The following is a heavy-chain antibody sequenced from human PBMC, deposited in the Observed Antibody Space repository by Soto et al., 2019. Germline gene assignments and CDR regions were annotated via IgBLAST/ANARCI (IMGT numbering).Heavy chain of an antibody. Sequence: QVQLVESGGGVVQSGKSLRLSCAASGFTFNTYVMHWVRQAPGKGLEWLAFVSSAGGSKYYAASVTGRFTISRDNSQNTLHLQMNSLGPEDTAVYYCARGGGYSGYDPLDYWGQGTLVTVSS. D-gene: IGHD5-12*01. CDR3: ARGGGYSGYDPLDY. CDR2: VSSAGGSK. CDR1: GFTFNTYV. J-gene: IGHJ4*02. V-gene: IGHV3-30-3*01.